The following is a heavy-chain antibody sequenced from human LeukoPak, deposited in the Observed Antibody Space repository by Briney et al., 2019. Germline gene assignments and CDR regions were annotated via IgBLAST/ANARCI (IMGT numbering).Heavy chain of an antibody. Sequence: GGSLRLSCAASGFTFSSYWMSWVRQAPGKRLEWVANIKQVGSEKYYVDSVKGRFTISGDNAKNQLSLQMNSLRAEDTAVYYCAGISVAVAGPGIAYWGQGTLVTVSS. CDR1: GFTFSSYW. CDR2: IKQVGSEK. V-gene: IGHV3-7*01. J-gene: IGHJ4*02. CDR3: AGISVAVAGPGIAY. D-gene: IGHD6-19*01.